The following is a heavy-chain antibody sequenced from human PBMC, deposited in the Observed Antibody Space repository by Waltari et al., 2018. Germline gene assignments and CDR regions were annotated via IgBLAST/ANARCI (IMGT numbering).Heavy chain of an antibody. V-gene: IGHV3-30-3*01. D-gene: IGHD3-10*01. CDR2: ISADGGTQ. J-gene: IGHJ4*02. CDR1: GCTFINYA. Sequence: QVHLVESGGGVGQPGRSLRLSCAASGCTFINYAIHWFRQAPNKGLEWLAVISADGGTQCYAGSVRGRFTVSRDKSTNTLHLQMTSLAPEDAAVYFCARDRQGASASSPEITHWGQGTLVTVSS. CDR3: ARDRQGASASSPEITH.